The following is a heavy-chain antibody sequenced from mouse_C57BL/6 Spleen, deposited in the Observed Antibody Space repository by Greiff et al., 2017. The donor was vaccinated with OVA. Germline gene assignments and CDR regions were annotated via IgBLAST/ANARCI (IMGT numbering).Heavy chain of an antibody. D-gene: IGHD2-3*01. CDR2: ISYDGSN. J-gene: IGHJ4*01. V-gene: IGHV3-6*01. CDR3: AREDDGYRYYAMDY. Sequence: DVQLLESGPGLVKPSQSLSLTCSVTGYSITSGYYWNWIRQFPGNKLEWMGYISYDGSNNYNPSLKNRISITRDTSKNQFFLKLNSVTTEDTATYYCAREDDGYRYYAMDYWGQGTSVTVSS. CDR1: GYSITSGYY.